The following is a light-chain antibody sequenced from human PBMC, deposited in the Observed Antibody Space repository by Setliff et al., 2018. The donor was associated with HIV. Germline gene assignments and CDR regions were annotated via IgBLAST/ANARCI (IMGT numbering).Light chain of an antibody. V-gene: IGLV2-14*03. CDR2: DAS. CDR3: SSYTSSSPPYV. CDR1: SSDVGSYNY. J-gene: IGLJ1*01. Sequence: ALTQPASVSGFPGQSITISCTGSSSDVGSYNYVSWYQQHPGKAPKLMISDASKRPSGVSNRFSGSKSGNTASLTISGLQAEDEADYYCSSYTSSSPPYVFGTGTKVTVL.